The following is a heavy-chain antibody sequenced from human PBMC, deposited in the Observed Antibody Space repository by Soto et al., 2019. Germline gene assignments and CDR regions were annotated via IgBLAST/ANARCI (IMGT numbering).Heavy chain of an antibody. CDR3: VRGIPFQYSNNWLHWYFDL. D-gene: IGHD1-1*01. V-gene: IGHV3-33*01. J-gene: IGHJ2*01. Sequence: GGSLRLSCAASGFVYNTYAMHWVRLSPGKGLEWVALIWNDGSKKYYVDSVKGRFTISRDNSQNTLSLQMDSLRGEDTAVYFCVRGIPFQYSNNWLHWYFDLWGRGTQVTVSS. CDR1: GFVYNTYA. CDR2: IWNDGSKK.